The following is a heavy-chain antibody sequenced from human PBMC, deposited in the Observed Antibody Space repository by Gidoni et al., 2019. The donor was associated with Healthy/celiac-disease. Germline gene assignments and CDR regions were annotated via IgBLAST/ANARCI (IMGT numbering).Heavy chain of an antibody. CDR1: GFTFDDYA. Sequence: EVQLVESGGGLVQPGRSLRLSCAASGFTFDDYAMHWVRQAPGKGLEWVSGISWKSGSIGYADSVKGRFTISRDNAKNSLYLQMNSLRAEDTALYYCAKSSSFGGTVAGGVGYWGQGTLVTVSS. V-gene: IGHV3-9*01. D-gene: IGHD6-19*01. CDR2: ISWKSGSI. J-gene: IGHJ4*02. CDR3: AKSSSFGGTVAGGVGY.